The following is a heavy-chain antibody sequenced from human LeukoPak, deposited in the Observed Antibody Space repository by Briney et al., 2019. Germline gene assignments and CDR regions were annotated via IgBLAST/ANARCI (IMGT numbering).Heavy chain of an antibody. Sequence: SGGSLRLSCAASGFTFDDYAMHWVRQAPGKGLEWVSGISWNSGSIGYADSVKGRFTISRDNAKNSLYLQMNSLRAEDTALYYCAKDIEAAADYYFDYWGQGTLVTVFS. D-gene: IGHD6-13*01. J-gene: IGHJ4*02. CDR2: ISWNSGSI. V-gene: IGHV3-9*01. CDR3: AKDIEAAADYYFDY. CDR1: GFTFDDYA.